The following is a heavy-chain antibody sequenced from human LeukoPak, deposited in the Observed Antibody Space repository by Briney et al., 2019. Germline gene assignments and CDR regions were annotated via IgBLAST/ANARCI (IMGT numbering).Heavy chain of an antibody. Sequence: GGSLRLSCAASGFTFENSAMHWVRQAPGTGLEWVSGISWNSGDLIYADYVKGRFTISRDNAKNSLYLQMNSLRLEDMALYYCARRSGDRAFDIWGQGTMVTVSS. CDR1: GFTFENSA. D-gene: IGHD3-10*01. V-gene: IGHV3-9*03. CDR3: ARRSGDRAFDI. CDR2: ISWNSGDL. J-gene: IGHJ3*02.